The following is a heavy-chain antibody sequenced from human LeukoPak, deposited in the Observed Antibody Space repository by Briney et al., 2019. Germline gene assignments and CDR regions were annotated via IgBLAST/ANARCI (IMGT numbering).Heavy chain of an antibody. J-gene: IGHJ4*02. Sequence: GGSLRLSCVASGFIVSNNYMSWVRQAPGKGLEWVSVIYSGGSTYYADSVKGRFTISRDNSKNTVYLQMNSLRAEDTAVYYCARGLAARLVWNDDWGQGTQVTVSS. CDR3: ARGLAARLVWNDD. V-gene: IGHV3-53*01. D-gene: IGHD6-6*01. CDR2: IYSGGST. CDR1: GFIVSNNY.